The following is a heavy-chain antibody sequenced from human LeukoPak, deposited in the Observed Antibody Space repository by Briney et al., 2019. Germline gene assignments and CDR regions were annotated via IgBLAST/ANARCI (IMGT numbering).Heavy chain of an antibody. CDR3: ARDPSYYYGSGSYVY. D-gene: IGHD3-10*01. J-gene: IGHJ4*02. Sequence: ASVKVSCKASGGTFCSYAISWVRQAPGQGLEWMGGIIPIFGTANYAQKFQGRVTITADESTSTAYMELSSLRSEDTAVYYCARDPSYYYGSGSYVYWGQGTLVTVSS. CDR2: IIPIFGTA. CDR1: GGTFCSYA. V-gene: IGHV1-69*13.